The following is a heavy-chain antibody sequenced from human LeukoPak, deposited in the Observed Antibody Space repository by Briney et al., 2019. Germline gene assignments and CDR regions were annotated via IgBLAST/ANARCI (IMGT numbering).Heavy chain of an antibody. D-gene: IGHD6-19*01. CDR3: ARDREDSSGWYHDY. CDR1: GGSISSSSYY. V-gene: IGHV4-61*01. Sequence: SETLSLTCTVSGGSISSSSYYWGWIRQPPGKGLEWIGYIYYSGSTNYNPSLKSRVTISVDTSKNQFSLKLSSVTAADTAVYYCARDREDSSGWYHDYWGQGTLVTVSS. J-gene: IGHJ4*02. CDR2: IYYSGST.